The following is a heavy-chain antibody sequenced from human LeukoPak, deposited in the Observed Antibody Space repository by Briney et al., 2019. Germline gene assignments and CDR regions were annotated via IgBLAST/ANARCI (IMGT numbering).Heavy chain of an antibody. CDR1: GGTFSSYA. CDR3: ARDSSKVSPVYNWFDP. D-gene: IGHD6-6*01. V-gene: IGHV1-18*01. Sequence: ASVKVSCKASGGTFSSYAISWVRQAPGQGLEWMGWISAYNGNTNYAQKLQGRVTMTTDTSTSTAYMELRSLRSDDTAVYYCARDSSKVSPVYNWFDPWGQGTLVTVSS. CDR2: ISAYNGNT. J-gene: IGHJ5*02.